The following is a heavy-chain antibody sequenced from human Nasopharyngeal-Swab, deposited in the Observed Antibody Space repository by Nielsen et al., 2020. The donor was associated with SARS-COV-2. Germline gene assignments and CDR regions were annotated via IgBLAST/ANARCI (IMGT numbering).Heavy chain of an antibody. D-gene: IGHD3-22*01. CDR3: ARDPGSGSFYFDY. Sequence: WIRQLPGKGLEWIGEINHSGSTNYNPSLKSRVTISVDTSKNQFSLKLSSVTAADTAVYYCARDPGSGSFYFDYWGQGTLVTVSS. CDR2: INHSGST. J-gene: IGHJ4*02. V-gene: IGHV4-34*01.